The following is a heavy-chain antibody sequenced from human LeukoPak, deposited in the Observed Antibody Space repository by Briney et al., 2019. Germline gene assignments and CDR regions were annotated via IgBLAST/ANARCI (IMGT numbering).Heavy chain of an antibody. Sequence: GESLKISCKGSGYSFTSYWIGWVRQMPGKGLEWMGIIYPGDSDTRYSPSFQGQVTLSADKSISTAYFQWSSLRASDTAVHYCARGDYGDYSKVFDIWGQGTMVTVSS. J-gene: IGHJ3*02. V-gene: IGHV5-51*01. D-gene: IGHD4-17*01. CDR1: GYSFTSYW. CDR2: IYPGDSDT. CDR3: ARGDYGDYSKVFDI.